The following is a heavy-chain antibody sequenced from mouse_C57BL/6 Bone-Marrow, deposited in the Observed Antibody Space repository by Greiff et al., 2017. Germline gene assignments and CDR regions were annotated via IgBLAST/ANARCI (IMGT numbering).Heavy chain of an antibody. CDR1: GFTFSSYG. J-gene: IGHJ4*01. CDR3: ASPLYYYYAMDD. Sequence: EVHLVESGGDLVKPGGSLKLSCAASGFTFSSYGMSWVRQTPDKRLEWVATISSGGSYTYYPDSVKGRFTISRDNAKNTLYLQMSSLKSEDTAMYYCASPLYYYYAMDDWGQGTSVTVSS. D-gene: IGHD1-1*01. V-gene: IGHV5-6*01. CDR2: ISSGGSYT.